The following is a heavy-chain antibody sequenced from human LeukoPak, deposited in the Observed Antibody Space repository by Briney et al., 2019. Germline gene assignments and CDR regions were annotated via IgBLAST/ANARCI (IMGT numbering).Heavy chain of an antibody. J-gene: IGHJ3*02. D-gene: IGHD3-3*01. V-gene: IGHV1-2*02. CDR1: GYTFTGYY. CDR2: INPNSGGT. Sequence: ASVKVSCKASGYTFTGYYMHWVRQAPGQGLEWMGWINPNSGGTNYAQKFQGRVTMTRDTSISTAYMELSRLRSDDTAVYYCARDRGGTADAFDIWGQGTMVTVSS. CDR3: ARDRGGTADAFDI.